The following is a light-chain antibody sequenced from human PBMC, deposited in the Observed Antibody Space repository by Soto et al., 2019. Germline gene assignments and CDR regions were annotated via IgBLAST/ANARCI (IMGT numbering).Light chain of an antibody. CDR3: QQYHNWPPLT. Sequence: ERLITHSPATLSVFPGERATLSCRASLSVRDNLAWYQQKPGQAPRLLIYGASTRATGVPARFSGSGSGTEFTLTISSLQSEDFAVYYCQQYHNWPPLTFGGGTKVDIK. CDR1: LSVRDN. V-gene: IGKV3-15*01. J-gene: IGKJ4*01. CDR2: GAS.